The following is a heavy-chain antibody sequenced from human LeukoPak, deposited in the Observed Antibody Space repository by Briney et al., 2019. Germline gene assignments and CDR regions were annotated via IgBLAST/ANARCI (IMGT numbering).Heavy chain of an antibody. CDR2: ISYDGSNK. Sequence: GGSLRHSCAASGFTFSSYAMHWVRQAPGKGLEWVAVISYDGSNKYYADSVKGRFTISRDNSKNTLYLQMNSLRAEDTAVYYCARERDGYKYYYFGYWDQGTLVTVSS. D-gene: IGHD5-24*01. J-gene: IGHJ4*02. V-gene: IGHV3-30*04. CDR3: ARERDGYKYYYFGY. CDR1: GFTFSSYA.